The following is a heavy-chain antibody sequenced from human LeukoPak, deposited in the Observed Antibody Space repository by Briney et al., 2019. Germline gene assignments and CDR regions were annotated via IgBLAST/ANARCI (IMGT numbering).Heavy chain of an antibody. CDR3: ARHVWLQPFDY. V-gene: IGHV4-59*08. CDR1: GGSMNSYY. D-gene: IGHD3-9*01. CDR2: IYYSGST. Sequence: SETLSLTCSVSGGSMNSYYWSWIRQSPGKGLEWIGYIYYSGSTNYNPSLKSRVTISVDTSKNQFSLKLSSVIAADTAVYYCARHVWLQPFDYWGRGTLVTVSS. J-gene: IGHJ4*02.